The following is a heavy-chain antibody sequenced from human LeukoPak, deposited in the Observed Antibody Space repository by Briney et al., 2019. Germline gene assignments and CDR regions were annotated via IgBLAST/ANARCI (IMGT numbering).Heavy chain of an antibody. V-gene: IGHV4-59*08. J-gene: IGHJ3*02. CDR3: ARPYSSSSQREAFDI. Sequence: SETLSLTCTVSGDSISRYYWSWIRQPPGKGLDWIGYIYDNGITKYNPSLKSRVTISVDTSKNQFSMKLSSVTAADTALYFCARPYSSSSQREAFDIWGQGTMVTVSS. CDR2: IYDNGIT. D-gene: IGHD6-13*01. CDR1: GDSISRYY.